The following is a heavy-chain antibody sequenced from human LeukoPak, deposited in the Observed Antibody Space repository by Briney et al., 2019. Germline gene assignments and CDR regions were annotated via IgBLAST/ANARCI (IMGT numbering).Heavy chain of an antibody. CDR1: GFTFSSYA. Sequence: PGGSLRLSCAASGFTFSSYAMSWVRQAPGKGLEWVSAISGSGGSTYYADSVKGRFTISRDNSKNTLYLQMNSLRAEDTAVYYCAKALEVVGPSYYYYGVDVWGQGTTVTVSS. J-gene: IGHJ6*02. D-gene: IGHD2-15*01. V-gene: IGHV3-23*01. CDR2: ISGSGGST. CDR3: AKALEVVGPSYYYYGVDV.